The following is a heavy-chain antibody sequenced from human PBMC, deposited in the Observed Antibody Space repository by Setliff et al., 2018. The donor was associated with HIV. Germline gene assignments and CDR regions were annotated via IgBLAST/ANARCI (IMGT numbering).Heavy chain of an antibody. CDR2: VYTSEIS. CDR1: GGSMSSYY. Sequence: SETLSLTCTLSGGSMSSYYWTWIRQPPGKGLEWIGYVYTSEISNYNSSLRSRVVISLDTSKNQFSLKLGSVTAADTAVYYCVRHSSQWLTFRGAYYFDSWGLGVLVTVSS. J-gene: IGHJ4*02. V-gene: IGHV4-59*08. D-gene: IGHD3-9*01. CDR3: VRHSSQWLTFRGAYYFDS.